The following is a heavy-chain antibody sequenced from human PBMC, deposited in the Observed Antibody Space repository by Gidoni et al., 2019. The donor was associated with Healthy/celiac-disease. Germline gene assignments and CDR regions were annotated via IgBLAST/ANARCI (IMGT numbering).Heavy chain of an antibody. D-gene: IGHD6-13*01. CDR3: ARDSSWAAEGYFDY. V-gene: IGHV3-30-3*01. J-gene: IGHJ4*02. CDR1: GFTFSSYA. Sequence: QVQLVESGGGVVQPGRSLRLSCPASGFTFSSYAMHWGRQAPGKGLEWVAVIAYEGSNKDYADSVKGRFTMSRDNSKNTLYLKMNSLRAEDTAVYYCARDSSWAAEGYFDYWGQGTMVTVSS. CDR2: IAYEGSNK.